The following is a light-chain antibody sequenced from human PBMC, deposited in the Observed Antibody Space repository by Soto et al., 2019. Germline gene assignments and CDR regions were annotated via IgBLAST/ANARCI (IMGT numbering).Light chain of an antibody. CDR2: EVS. V-gene: IGLV2-14*01. CDR1: SSDVGGYNY. J-gene: IGLJ1*01. CDR3: SSYTSSSTLNYV. Sequence: QSALTQPASVSGSPGQSITISCTGTSSDVGGYNYVSWYQQHPGKAPKLMIYEVSNRPSGVSNRFSGSKSGNTASLTISGLQAEEDADYYCSSYTSSSTLNYVFGTGTKVTV.